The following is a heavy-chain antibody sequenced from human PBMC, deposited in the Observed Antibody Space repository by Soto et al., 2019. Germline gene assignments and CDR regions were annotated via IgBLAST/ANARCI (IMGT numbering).Heavy chain of an antibody. CDR3: ATQAPGGYYRYMDY. J-gene: IGHJ4*02. CDR1: GFTDYY. V-gene: IGHV1-2*02. Sequence: APVKVSCKASGFTDYYIHWVRQDPGQGLEWMGWVNPSSGGTNYAQKFQGRVTMTRDTSISTAYMELSRLRSDDTAVYYCATQAPGGYYRYMDYWGQGTLVTVSS. D-gene: IGHD3-3*01. CDR2: VNPSSGGT.